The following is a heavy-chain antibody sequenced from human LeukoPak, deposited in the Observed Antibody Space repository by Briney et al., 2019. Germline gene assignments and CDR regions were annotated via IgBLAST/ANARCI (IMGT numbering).Heavy chain of an antibody. D-gene: IGHD5-12*01. CDR3: ARVRSGYDTGGYYFDY. CDR1: GGSISSYY. J-gene: IGHJ4*02. CDR2: IYYSGST. V-gene: IGHV4-59*01. Sequence: PSETLSLTCTVSGGSISSYYWSWIRQPPGKGLEWIGYIYYSGSTNYNPSLKSRVTISVDTSKSQFSLKLSSVTAADTAVYYCARVRSGYDTGGYYFDYWGQGTLVTVSS.